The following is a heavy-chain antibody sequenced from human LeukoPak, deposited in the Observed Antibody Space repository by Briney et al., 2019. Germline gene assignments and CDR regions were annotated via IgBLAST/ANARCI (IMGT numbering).Heavy chain of an antibody. CDR2: IGGSNAYT. CDR3: AKMSAYNSNPPLHF. D-gene: IGHD2/OR15-2a*01. Sequence: GGSLRLSCAASEFTFSSFAMSWVRQAPGKGLEWVSTIGGSNAYTYYADSVKGRFTISRDNSKNTLYLQMNSLRAEDTAVYYCAKMSAYNSNPPLHFWGQGTLVTVSS. CDR1: EFTFSSFA. J-gene: IGHJ4*02. V-gene: IGHV3-23*01.